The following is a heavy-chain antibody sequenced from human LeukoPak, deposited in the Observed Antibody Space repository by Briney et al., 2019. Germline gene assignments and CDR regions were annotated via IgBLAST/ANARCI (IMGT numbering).Heavy chain of an antibody. V-gene: IGHV1-46*01. J-gene: IGHJ5*02. CDR3: ARDNSVGDSAWWFDP. CDR1: GYTFTNNF. CDR2: INPSGDNT. D-gene: IGHD5-12*01. Sequence: ASVKVSCKASGYTFTNNFMHWVRQAPGQGLDWMGIINPSGDNTWYAQKFQGIVTMTRDMATSTDYMEGSSLISEDTAVYYCARDNSVGDSAWWFDPWGQGPLVTVSS.